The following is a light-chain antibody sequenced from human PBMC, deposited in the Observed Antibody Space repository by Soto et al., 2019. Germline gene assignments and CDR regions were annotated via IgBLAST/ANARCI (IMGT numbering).Light chain of an antibody. J-gene: IGLJ1*01. Sequence: QPVLTQLPSASGTPGQRVTISCSGSSSNIGSNTVNWYQQLPGTAPKLPIYSNNQRPSGVPDRFSGSKSGTSASLAISGLQSEDEADYYCAAWDDSLNGYVFGTGTKLTVL. CDR1: SSNIGSNT. V-gene: IGLV1-44*01. CDR3: AAWDDSLNGYV. CDR2: SNN.